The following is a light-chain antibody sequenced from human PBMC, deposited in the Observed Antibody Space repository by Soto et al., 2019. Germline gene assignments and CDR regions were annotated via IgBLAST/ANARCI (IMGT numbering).Light chain of an antibody. Sequence: DIQMTHSPSSVYESVGDTVTLTYRASQGISRYLAWYQQKPGRAPQLLISAASTLQSGVPSRFSGSGSGTHFTLVISSLQPEDFATYYCQQLNTYPVTFGGGTKVDIK. J-gene: IGKJ4*01. CDR3: QQLNTYPVT. CDR1: QGISRY. CDR2: AAS. V-gene: IGKV1-12*01.